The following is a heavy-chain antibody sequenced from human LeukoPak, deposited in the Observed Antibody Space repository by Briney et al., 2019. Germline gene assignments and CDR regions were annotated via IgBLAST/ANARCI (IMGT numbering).Heavy chain of an antibody. CDR2: ISYSGNT. D-gene: IGHD2-2*01. CDR3: ARHGCTTTSCRLYYYYYYYMDV. V-gene: IGHV4-38-2*02. CDR1: GYFISSGYY. J-gene: IGHJ6*03. Sequence: SETLSLTCTVSGYFISSGYYWDWIRQPPGKGLEWIGTISYSGNTYYNPSLKSRVTISVDTSKNQFSLKLSSVTAADTAIYYCARHGCTTTSCRLYYYYYYYMDVWGKGTTVTISS.